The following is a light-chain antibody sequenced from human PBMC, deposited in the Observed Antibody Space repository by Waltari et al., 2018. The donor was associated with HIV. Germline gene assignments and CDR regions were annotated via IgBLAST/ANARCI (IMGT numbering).Light chain of an antibody. CDR2: GNN. CDR1: SSNIGAGYD. Sequence: QSVLTQPPSASGTPGQRVIISCSGSSSNIGAGYDVHWYQQLPGTAPELLIYGNNNRPSGVPDRFSGSKSGTSASLAITGLQAEDEADYYCQSYDSSLSGSVFGGGTKLTVL. CDR3: QSYDSSLSGSV. V-gene: IGLV1-40*01. J-gene: IGLJ2*01.